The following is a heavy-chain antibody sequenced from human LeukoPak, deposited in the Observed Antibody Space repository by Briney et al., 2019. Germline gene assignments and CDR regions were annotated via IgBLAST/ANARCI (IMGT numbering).Heavy chain of an antibody. D-gene: IGHD3-22*01. Sequence: GESLRLSCAASGFTFSSYSMNWVLQAPGKGLEWVSYISSSSSTIYYADSVKGRFTISRDNAKNSLYLQMNSLRAEDTAVYYCARDLSVVITLGAFDIWGQGTMVTVSS. CDR1: GFTFSSYS. CDR3: ARDLSVVITLGAFDI. CDR2: ISSSSSTI. V-gene: IGHV3-48*01. J-gene: IGHJ3*02.